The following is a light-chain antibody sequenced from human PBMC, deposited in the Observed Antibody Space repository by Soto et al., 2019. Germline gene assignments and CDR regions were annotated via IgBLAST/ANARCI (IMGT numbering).Light chain of an antibody. Sequence: DIQMTQSPSTLSASVGDRVTITCRASQSISSWLAWYQQKPGKAPKLLIFDASSLESGVPSRFSGSGSGTESTLTISSLQPDDFATYYCQQYNSYPLTFGGGTKVDIK. CDR3: QQYNSYPLT. CDR2: DAS. J-gene: IGKJ4*01. CDR1: QSISSW. V-gene: IGKV1-5*01.